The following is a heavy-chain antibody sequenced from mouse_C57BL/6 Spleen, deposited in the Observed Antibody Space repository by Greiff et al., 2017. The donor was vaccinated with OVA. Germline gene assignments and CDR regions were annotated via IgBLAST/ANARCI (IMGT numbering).Heavy chain of an antibody. CDR2: IHPNSGST. V-gene: IGHV1-64*01. CDR3: AREAYGPWFAY. Sequence: VQLQQPGAELVKPGASVKLSCKASGYTFTSYWMHLVKQRPGQGLEWIGMIHPNSGSTNYNEKFKSKATLTVDKSSSTAYMQLSSLTSEDSAVYYCAREAYGPWFAYWGQGTLVTVSA. D-gene: IGHD6-5*01. CDR1: GYTFTSYW. J-gene: IGHJ3*01.